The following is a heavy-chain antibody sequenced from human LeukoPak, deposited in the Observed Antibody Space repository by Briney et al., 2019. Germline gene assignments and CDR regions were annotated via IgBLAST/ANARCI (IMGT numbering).Heavy chain of an antibody. J-gene: IGHJ5*02. D-gene: IGHD4-17*01. CDR2: IHTSGST. CDR3: ARAGDYGDYVGWFDP. Sequence: SETLSLTCIVSGGSISSYYWSWIRQPAGKGLEWIGGIHTSGSTNYNPSLKSRVTMSVDTSKNQFSLKLTSVTAADTAVYYCARAGDYGDYVGWFDPWGQGTLVTVSS. CDR1: GGSISSYY. V-gene: IGHV4-4*07.